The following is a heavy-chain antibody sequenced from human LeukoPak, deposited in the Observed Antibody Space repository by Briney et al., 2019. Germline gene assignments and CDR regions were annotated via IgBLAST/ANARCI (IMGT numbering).Heavy chain of an antibody. CDR2: INPSGGST. J-gene: IGHJ5*02. Sequence: GASVKVSCKASGYTFTGYYMHWVRQAPGQGLEWMGIINPSGGSTSYAQKFQGRVTMTRDMSTSTVYMELSSLRSEDTAVYYCARGKNLGKAMVSSWFDPWGQGTLVTVSS. CDR3: ARGKNLGKAMVSSWFDP. CDR1: GYTFTGYY. V-gene: IGHV1-46*01. D-gene: IGHD5-18*01.